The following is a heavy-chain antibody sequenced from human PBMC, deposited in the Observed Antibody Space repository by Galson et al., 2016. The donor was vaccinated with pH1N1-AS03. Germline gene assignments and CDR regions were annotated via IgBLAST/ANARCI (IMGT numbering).Heavy chain of an antibody. Sequence: SLRLSCAASGFTIRTFSIYWVRQAPGKGLEYVSGISDNGINTYYADPVKARFTISRDKSKNTVYLQMSSLRTEDTAVYYCIKEGNRLQSRRSDAFDIWGRGTMVTVSS. CDR3: IKEGNRLQSRRSDAFDI. J-gene: IGHJ3*02. V-gene: IGHV3-64D*06. D-gene: IGHD5-18*01. CDR1: GFTIRTFS. CDR2: ISDNGINT.